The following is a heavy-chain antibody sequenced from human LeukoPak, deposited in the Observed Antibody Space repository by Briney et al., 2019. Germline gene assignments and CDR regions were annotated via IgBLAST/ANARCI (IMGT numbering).Heavy chain of an antibody. CDR1: GGSISSGGYY. CDR3: ARDSGDCSSTSCPIDY. D-gene: IGHD2-2*01. CDR2: IYYSGST. Sequence: PSETLSLTCTVSGGSISSGGYYWSWIRQHPGKGLEWIGYIYYSGSTYYNPSLKSRVTISVDTSKNQFSLKLSSVTAADTAVYYCARDSGDCSSTSCPIDYWGQGTPVTISS. J-gene: IGHJ4*02. V-gene: IGHV4-31*03.